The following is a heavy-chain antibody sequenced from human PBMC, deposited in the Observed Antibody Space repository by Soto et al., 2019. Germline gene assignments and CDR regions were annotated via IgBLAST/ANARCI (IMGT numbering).Heavy chain of an antibody. CDR3: ARSIATVIFDAFAI. D-gene: IGHD4-17*01. V-gene: IGHV1-18*01. J-gene: IGHJ3*02. CDR1: GYTFTSYG. Sequence: ASVKVSCKAPGYTFTSYGISWVRQAPGQGLEWMGWISAYNGNTNYAQKLQGRVTMTTDTSTSTAYMELRSLRSDDTAVYYCARSIATVIFDAFAIWGQGTMVTVSS. CDR2: ISAYNGNT.